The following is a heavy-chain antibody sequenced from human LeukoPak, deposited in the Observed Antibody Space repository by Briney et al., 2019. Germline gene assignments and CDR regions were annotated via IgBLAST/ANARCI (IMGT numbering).Heavy chain of an antibody. CDR2: MYEGGKT. V-gene: IGHV4-59*12. D-gene: IGHD6-13*01. Sequence: SETLFLTCTLSGGPISNYYWTWIRQPPGKGLEWVAYMYEGGKTNYNPSLKSRVTMSVDTSKNQFSLKLSSATAADTAVYYCARGAGWYSNGWYLPLLDYWGQGTLVTVSS. CDR3: ARGAGWYSNGWYLPLLDY. CDR1: GGPISNYY. J-gene: IGHJ4*02.